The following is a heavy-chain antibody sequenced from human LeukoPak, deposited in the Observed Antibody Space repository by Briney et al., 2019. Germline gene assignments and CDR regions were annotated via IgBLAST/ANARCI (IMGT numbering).Heavy chain of an antibody. J-gene: IGHJ2*01. CDR2: IGAGDGST. V-gene: IGHV3-23*01. CDR3: AKDQSSRPSGEYFDL. Sequence: GGSLRPSCAASGFTFGTYRMTGARQAPGKGLEWVSYIGAGDGSTAYADSVKGRFTISRDNSKNTLYLQMNSLRVDDTAVYYCAKDQSSRPSGEYFDLWGRGTLVTVSS. CDR1: GFTFGTYR. D-gene: IGHD6-25*01.